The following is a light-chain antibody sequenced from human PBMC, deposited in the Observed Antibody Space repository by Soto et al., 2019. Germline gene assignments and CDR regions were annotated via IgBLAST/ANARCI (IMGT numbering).Light chain of an antibody. CDR1: HSISGY. CDR2: EAL. V-gene: IGKV1-39*01. J-gene: IGKJ5*01. CDR3: QQYNNWPQIT. Sequence: DLQMTQSPFSRSASVGDRVTITCRASHSISGYLNWYHQKPGRAPRLLIYEALRLQSGVPSRFSGSGSGTHFTLTISSLQSEDFAVYYCQQYNNWPQITFGQGTRLEIK.